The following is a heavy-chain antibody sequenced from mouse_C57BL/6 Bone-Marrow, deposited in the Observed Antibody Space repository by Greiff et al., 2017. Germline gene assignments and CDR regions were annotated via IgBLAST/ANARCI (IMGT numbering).Heavy chain of an antibody. Sequence: EVHLVESGGGLVQPGGSMKLSCVASGFTFSNYWMNWVRQSPEKGLEWVAQIRLKSDNYATHYAESVKGRFTISRDDSKSSVYLQMNNLRAEDTGIYYCTLIYYYGSSYVWYFDVWGTGTTVTVSS. V-gene: IGHV6-3*01. D-gene: IGHD1-1*01. CDR2: IRLKSDNYAT. J-gene: IGHJ1*03. CDR1: GFTFSNYW. CDR3: TLIYYYGSSYVWYFDV.